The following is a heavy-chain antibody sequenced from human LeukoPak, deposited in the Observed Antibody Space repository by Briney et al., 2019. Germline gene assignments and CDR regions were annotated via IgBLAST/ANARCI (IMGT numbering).Heavy chain of an antibody. V-gene: IGHV3-48*01. CDR3: ASKTVDY. CDR1: GFTFSSYS. CDR2: ISTSSTTI. D-gene: IGHD1-14*01. J-gene: IGHJ4*02. Sequence: PGGSLRLSCAASGFTFSSYSMNWVRQAPGKGLEWVSYISTSSTTIYYAYSVKGRFTVSRDNAKHSLYLQMNSLKAEDTAVYYCASKTVDYWGQGTRVTVSS.